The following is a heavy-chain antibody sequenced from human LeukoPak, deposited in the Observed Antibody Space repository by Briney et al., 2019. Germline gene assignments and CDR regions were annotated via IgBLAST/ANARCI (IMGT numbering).Heavy chain of an antibody. V-gene: IGHV4-34*01. Sequence: SETLSLTCGVYGGSFTDCFWSWVRQPPGKRLEWIGEINHVGSTNYNPSPKSRVTLSVDKSTNQVSLNLTSVTVADTAVYYCARRLIIRGRFNDWGQGTLVTVSS. CDR3: ARRLIIRGRFND. D-gene: IGHD3-10*01. CDR2: INHVGST. J-gene: IGHJ4*02. CDR1: GGSFTDCF.